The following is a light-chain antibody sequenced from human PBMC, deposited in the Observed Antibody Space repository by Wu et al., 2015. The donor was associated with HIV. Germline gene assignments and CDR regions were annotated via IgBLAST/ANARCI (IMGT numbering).Light chain of an antibody. CDR3: QQRSDWPLLT. V-gene: IGKV3-11*01. Sequence: EIVLTQSPGILSLSPGERATLSCRASQNVNNYLAWYQHKPGQAPRLLIYDASNRATGVPARFSGSGSGTDFTLSISSLEPEDFAVYYCQQRSDWPLLTFGGGPRWRS. CDR2: DAS. CDR1: QNVNNY. J-gene: IGKJ4*01.